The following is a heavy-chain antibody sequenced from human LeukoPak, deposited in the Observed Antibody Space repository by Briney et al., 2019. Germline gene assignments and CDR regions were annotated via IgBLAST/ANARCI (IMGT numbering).Heavy chain of an antibody. CDR3: ATASSGYYYDSSGYYYFDY. CDR1: GYTFTSYG. J-gene: IGHJ4*02. CDR2: ISAYNGNT. V-gene: IGHV1-18*01. D-gene: IGHD3-22*01. Sequence: GASVKVSCKASGYTFTSYGISWVRQAPGQGLEWMGWISAYNGNTNYAQKLQGRVTMTTDTSTSTAYMELRSLRSDDTAVYYCATASSGYYYDSSGYYYFDYWGQGTLVTVSS.